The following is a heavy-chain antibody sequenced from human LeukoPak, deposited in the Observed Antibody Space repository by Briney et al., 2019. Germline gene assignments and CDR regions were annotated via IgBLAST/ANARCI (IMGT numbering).Heavy chain of an antibody. CDR2: ISYIGST. D-gene: IGHD3-22*01. CDR3: ASDSISMNAFDA. Sequence: SETLFLTCTVSGDSFTTHYWSWIRQPPGRGLEWIGYISYIGSTNYNPSLKSRVTISIDTSKNEVSLMLTSVTAADTAVYYCASDSISMNAFDAWGQGTMVTVSS. V-gene: IGHV4-59*11. J-gene: IGHJ3*01. CDR1: GDSFTTHY.